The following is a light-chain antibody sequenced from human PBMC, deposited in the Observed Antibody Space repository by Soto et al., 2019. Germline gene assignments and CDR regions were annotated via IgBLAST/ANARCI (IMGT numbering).Light chain of an antibody. J-gene: IGLJ1*01. V-gene: IGLV2-14*01. Sequence: QSALTQPASVSGSPGQSITISCTGTSSDVGGYNYVSWYQQHPDKAPKLMIYEVSNRPSGVSNRFSGSKSGNTASLTISGLQAEDEADYYCSSYRSSSTLGVFGSGTKVTVL. CDR2: EVS. CDR1: SSDVGGYNY. CDR3: SSYRSSSTLGV.